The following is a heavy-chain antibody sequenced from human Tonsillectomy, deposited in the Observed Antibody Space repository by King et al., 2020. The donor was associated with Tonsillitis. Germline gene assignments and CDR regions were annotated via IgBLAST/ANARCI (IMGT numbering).Heavy chain of an antibody. CDR2: ISYDGSNK. Sequence: VQLVESGGGVVQPGRSLRLSCAASGFTFSSYVMHWVRQAPGKGLEWVAVISYDGSNKYYTDSVKGRFAISRDNSKNTLYLQMNSLRAEDTAVYYCARVTLYTSSWGNFDLWGRGTLVTVPS. D-gene: IGHD6-13*01. V-gene: IGHV3-30*09. CDR3: ARVTLYTSSWGNFDL. CDR1: GFTFSSYV. J-gene: IGHJ2*01.